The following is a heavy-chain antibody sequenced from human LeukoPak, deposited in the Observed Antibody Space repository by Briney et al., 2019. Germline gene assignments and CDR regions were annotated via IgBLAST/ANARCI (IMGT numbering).Heavy chain of an antibody. V-gene: IGHV4-39*01. CDR1: GDYISSSDDF. D-gene: IGHD6-13*01. J-gene: IGHJ4*02. CDR2: FYYSGST. CDR3: ARHSSSWVFVY. Sequence: PSETLSLTCTVSGDYISSSDDFWGWIRQPPGKGLEWIGSFYYSGSTYFNPSLRSRVTISVDTSKSQFSLRLNSVTASDTAVYYCARHSSSWVFVYWGQGTLVTVSS.